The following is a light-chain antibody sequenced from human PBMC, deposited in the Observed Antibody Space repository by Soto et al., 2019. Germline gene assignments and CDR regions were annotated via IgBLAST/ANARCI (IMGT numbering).Light chain of an antibody. J-gene: IGLJ1*01. CDR3: KSYDSGLSVLYV. V-gene: IGLV1-40*01. CDR2: GNI. Sequence: QSVLTQPPSVSGAPGQRVTIYCTGSSSNIGAGHDVNWYKHLPGTAPKLLIYGNIKRPSGVPDRFSGSKSGTSASLAITGLHAEDEADYSCKSYDSGLSVLYVFGTGTKVTDL. CDR1: SSNIGAGHD.